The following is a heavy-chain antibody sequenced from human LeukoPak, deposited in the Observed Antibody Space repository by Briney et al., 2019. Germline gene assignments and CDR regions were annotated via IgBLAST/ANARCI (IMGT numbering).Heavy chain of an antibody. CDR1: GLIFNSHW. Sequence: GGSLRLSCSASGLIFNSHWKTWVRQATGKGLEWVAEINQDGSGKYYVDSVKGRFTISRDNAKNSLYLQMNSLRAEDTAVYYCARDPHYGAFDIWGQGTMVTVSS. J-gene: IGHJ3*02. CDR3: ARDPHYGAFDI. CDR2: INQDGSGK. V-gene: IGHV3-7*01. D-gene: IGHD3-16*01.